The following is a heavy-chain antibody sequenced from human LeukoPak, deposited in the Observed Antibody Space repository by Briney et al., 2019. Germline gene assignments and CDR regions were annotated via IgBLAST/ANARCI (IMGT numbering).Heavy chain of an antibody. CDR1: GGSFSGYH. D-gene: IGHD5-12*01. CDR2: INHSGGT. V-gene: IGHV4-34*01. J-gene: IGHJ4*02. CDR3: ARGLYPDILGRHFDY. Sequence: PSETLFLTCAVYGGSFSGYHWTWVRQAPGKGLEWIWEINHSGGTNYNPSLKSRVTISVDTSKNQFSLKLSSVTAADTAVYYCARGLYPDILGRHFDYWGRGTLVTVSS.